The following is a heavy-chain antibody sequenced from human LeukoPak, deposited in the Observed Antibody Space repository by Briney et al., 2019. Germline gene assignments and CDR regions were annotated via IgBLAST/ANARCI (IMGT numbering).Heavy chain of an antibody. Sequence: GGSMRLSCAASGHAFSAYKMHWVRQAPRKGLVWVSRISTDGYTTDYADFVQGRFTASRDNTKNTWSLEMNSLRAEDTAVYYCVVGGSPGYWGQGTLVTVSS. CDR3: VVGGSPGY. D-gene: IGHD2-15*01. J-gene: IGHJ4*02. CDR1: GHAFSAYK. V-gene: IGHV3-74*01. CDR2: ISTDGYTT.